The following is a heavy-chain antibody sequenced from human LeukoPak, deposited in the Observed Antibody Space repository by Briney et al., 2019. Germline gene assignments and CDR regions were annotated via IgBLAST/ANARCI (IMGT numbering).Heavy chain of an antibody. CDR1: GGSISSYY. CDR2: IYYSGST. Sequence: SETLSLTCTVSGGSISSYYWSWIRQPPGKGLEWIGYIYYSGSTNYNPSLKSRVTISVDTSKNHFSLKLSSVTAADTAVYYCAGLADSVGATMYTFNVWGQGTMVTVSS. D-gene: IGHD1-26*01. J-gene: IGHJ3*01. V-gene: IGHV4-59*08. CDR3: AGLADSVGATMYTFNV.